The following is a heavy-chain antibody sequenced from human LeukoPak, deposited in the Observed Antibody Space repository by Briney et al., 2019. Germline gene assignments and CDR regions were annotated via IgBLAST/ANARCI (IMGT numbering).Heavy chain of an antibody. Sequence: GSLRLSCAASGFAFSSFGMHWVRQAPGKGLEWVAFIRYDGSIKYFADSVKGRFTISRDNSKNTLYLQMNSLRAEDTAVYYCARERSGYAGYWGQGTLVTVSS. CDR3: ARERSGYAGY. CDR1: GFAFSSFG. D-gene: IGHD5-12*01. CDR2: IRYDGSIK. V-gene: IGHV3-30*02. J-gene: IGHJ4*02.